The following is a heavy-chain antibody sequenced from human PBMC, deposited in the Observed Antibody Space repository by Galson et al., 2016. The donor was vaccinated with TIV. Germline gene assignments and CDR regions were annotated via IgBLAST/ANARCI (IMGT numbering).Heavy chain of an antibody. CDR2: IKEDGSEI. Sequence: SLRLSCAASGFSFRSYWMSWVRQAPGKGLQWVANIKEDGSEIYYVDSVKGRFTISRDNAKNSLYLQMSSLRAEDTAMYYCSRDLTTGNPGYAYWGQGTLVPVSS. D-gene: IGHD1-1*01. V-gene: IGHV3-7*01. CDR1: GFSFRSYW. J-gene: IGHJ4*02. CDR3: SRDLTTGNPGYAY.